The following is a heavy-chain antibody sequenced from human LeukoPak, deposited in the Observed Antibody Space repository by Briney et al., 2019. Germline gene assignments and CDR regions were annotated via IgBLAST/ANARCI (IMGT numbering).Heavy chain of an antibody. Sequence: GESLRISCTGSGYSFTSYWISWVRQMPGKGLEWMGRIDPGDSYTTYSPSFQGHVTISADKSISTAYLQWSSLKASDTAMYYCARSLGDYYGSGIAFNIWGQGTMVTVSS. CDR2: IDPGDSYT. V-gene: IGHV5-10-1*01. J-gene: IGHJ3*02. CDR3: ARSLGDYYGSGIAFNI. CDR1: GYSFTSYW. D-gene: IGHD3-10*01.